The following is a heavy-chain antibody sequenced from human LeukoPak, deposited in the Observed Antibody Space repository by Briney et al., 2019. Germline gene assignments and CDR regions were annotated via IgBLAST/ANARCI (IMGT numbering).Heavy chain of an antibody. J-gene: IGHJ4*02. CDR1: GGSFSGYN. D-gene: IGHD6-13*01. Sequence: PSETLSLTCAVYGGSFSGYNWSWIRQPPGKGLEWIGEINHSGSTNYNPSLKSRVTIAVDTSKNQFSLKLSSVTAADTAVYYCARIVDSSSWSPVDYWGQGTLVTVSS. CDR2: INHSGST. V-gene: IGHV4-34*01. CDR3: ARIVDSSSWSPVDY.